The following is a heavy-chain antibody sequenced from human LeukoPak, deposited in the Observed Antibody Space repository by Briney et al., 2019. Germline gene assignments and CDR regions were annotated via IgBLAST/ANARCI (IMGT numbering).Heavy chain of an antibody. CDR2: INPNSGGT. CDR1: GYTFTSYD. D-gene: IGHD2-2*01. CDR3: ARVAARYCSSTSCYGPFDY. Sequence: ASVKVSCKTPGYTFTSYDISWVRQAPGQGLEWMGWINPNSGGTNYAQKFQGWVTMTRDTSISTAYMELSRLRSDDTAVYYCARVAARYCSSTSCYGPFDYWGQGTLVTVSS. V-gene: IGHV1-2*04. J-gene: IGHJ4*02.